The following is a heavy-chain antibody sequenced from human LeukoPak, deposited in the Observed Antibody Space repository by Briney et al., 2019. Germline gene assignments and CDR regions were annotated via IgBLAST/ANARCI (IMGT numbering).Heavy chain of an antibody. CDR2: IYHSGRT. V-gene: IGHV4-4*02. D-gene: IGHD3-3*01. Sequence: MASETLSLTCAVSGGSISSSNCWNWVRQPPGKGLEWIGIIYHSGRTDYNPSLKSRVTISEDTSKNQFSLKLSSVTAADTAVYYCARAFRGIFGVFEAFDIWGQGTMVTVSS. CDR1: GGSISSSNC. CDR3: ARAFRGIFGVFEAFDI. J-gene: IGHJ3*02.